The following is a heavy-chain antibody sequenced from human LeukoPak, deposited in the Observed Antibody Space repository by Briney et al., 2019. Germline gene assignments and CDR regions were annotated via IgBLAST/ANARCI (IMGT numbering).Heavy chain of an antibody. CDR2: ISAYNGNT. D-gene: IGHD4-23*01. V-gene: IGHV1-18*01. CDR3: ARMDYGGNPYYFDY. J-gene: IGHJ4*02. CDR1: GYTFTSYG. Sequence: GASVKVSCKASGYTFTSYGISWVRQAPGQGLEWMGWISAYNGNTNYAQKLQGRVTMTTDTSTSTAYMELRSLKSDDTAVYYCARMDYGGNPYYFDYWGQGTLVTVSS.